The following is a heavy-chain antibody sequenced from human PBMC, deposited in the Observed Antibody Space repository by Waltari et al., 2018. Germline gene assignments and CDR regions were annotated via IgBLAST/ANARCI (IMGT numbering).Heavy chain of an antibody. CDR2: IYYSGST. CDR1: GGSISSFF. J-gene: IGHJ6*02. V-gene: IGHV4-59*01. D-gene: IGHD3-3*01. Sequence: QVQLQESGPGLVKPSETLSLPCTVSGGSISSFFWSWMRQAPGKGLEWIGWIYYSGSTNYNPSLKSRVTMSIDTSKDQFSLKLTSVAAADTAVYYYVRDLWVGAPSGEGYYYGMDVWGQGTTVTVSS. CDR3: VRDLWVGAPSGEGYYYGMDV.